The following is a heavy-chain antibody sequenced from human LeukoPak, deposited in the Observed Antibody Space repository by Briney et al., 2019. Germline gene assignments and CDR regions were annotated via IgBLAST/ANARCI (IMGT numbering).Heavy chain of an antibody. CDR2: IKSKTDGGTT. D-gene: IGHD2-15*01. J-gene: IGHJ6*02. CDR1: GFTFSNAW. Sequence: GGSLRLSCAASGFTFSNAWMSWVRQAPGKGLEWVGRIKSKTDGGTTDYAAPVKGRFTISRDDSKNTLYLQMNSLKTEDTAVYYCTTRYCSGGSCPYYYGMDVWGQGTTVTVSS. V-gene: IGHV3-15*01. CDR3: TTRYCSGGSCPYYYGMDV.